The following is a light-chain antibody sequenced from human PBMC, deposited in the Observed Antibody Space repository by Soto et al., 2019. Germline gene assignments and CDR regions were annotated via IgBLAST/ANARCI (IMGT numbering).Light chain of an antibody. CDR1: QSVSSSS. CDR2: DAS. CDR3: QQYGSSPRT. Sequence: EIVLTQSPGTLSLSPGERATLSCRASQSVSSSSLAWYQQKRGQAPRLLIHDASSRATGIPDRFSGSGSGTDFTLTTSRLEPEDFAVYYCQQYGSSPRTFGQGTRLEIK. V-gene: IGKV3-20*01. J-gene: IGKJ5*01.